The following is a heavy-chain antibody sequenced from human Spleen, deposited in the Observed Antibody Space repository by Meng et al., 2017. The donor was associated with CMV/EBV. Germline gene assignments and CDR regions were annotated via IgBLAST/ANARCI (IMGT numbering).Heavy chain of an antibody. V-gene: IGHV3-30*02. CDR1: GFTFNSYG. CDR3: ASGGGRCSNGVCRWVDY. Sequence: GESLKISCAASGFTFNSYGMHWVRQPPGKGLEWVAFIRYDGSNKYYADSVKGRFTISRDNSKNTLYLQMNSLRAEDTAVYYCASGGGRCSNGVCRWVDYWGQGTLVPSPQ. J-gene: IGHJ4*02. CDR2: IRYDGSNK. D-gene: IGHD2-8*01.